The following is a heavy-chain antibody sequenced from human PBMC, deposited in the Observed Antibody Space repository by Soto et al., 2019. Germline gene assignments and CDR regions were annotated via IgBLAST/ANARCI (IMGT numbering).Heavy chain of an antibody. CDR3: ARSVFP. CDR1: GGSISIGGYY. Sequence: QVQLQESGPGLVKPSQTLSLTCTVSGGSISIGGYYWNWIRQHPGKGLEWIGYIYYSGSTYYNPSLMGRVTISVDTSKNQFSLKLSAVTAADTAVYYCARSVFPWGQGTLVTVSS. V-gene: IGHV4-31*03. CDR2: IYYSGST. J-gene: IGHJ5*02.